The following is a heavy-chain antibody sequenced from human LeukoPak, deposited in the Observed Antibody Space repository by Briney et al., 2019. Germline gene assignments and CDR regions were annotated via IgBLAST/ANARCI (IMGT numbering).Heavy chain of an antibody. D-gene: IGHD2-15*01. CDR2: IYSGGST. CDR1: GFTVSSNY. J-gene: IGHJ4*02. Sequence: GWSLRLSCAASGFTVSSNYMSWVRQAPGKGLEWASVIYSGGSTYYADSVKGRFTISRDSSKNTLHLQMNSLRAEDTAVYYCAREGVAGDFDYWGQGTLVTVSS. CDR3: AREGVAGDFDY. V-gene: IGHV3-53*01.